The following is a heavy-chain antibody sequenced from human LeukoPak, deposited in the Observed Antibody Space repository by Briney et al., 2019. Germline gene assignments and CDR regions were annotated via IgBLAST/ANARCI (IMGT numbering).Heavy chain of an antibody. D-gene: IGHD6-19*01. V-gene: IGHV1-46*01. CDR2: IDPSGGST. CDR1: GYTFTSYY. Sequence: ASVKVSCKASGYTFTSYYMHWVRQAPGQGLEWMAIIDPSGGSTSYAQKFQGRVTMTRDTSTSTVYMELSSLRSEDTAVYYCARGSSGWLFDYWGQGILVTVSS. CDR3: ARGSSGWLFDY. J-gene: IGHJ4*02.